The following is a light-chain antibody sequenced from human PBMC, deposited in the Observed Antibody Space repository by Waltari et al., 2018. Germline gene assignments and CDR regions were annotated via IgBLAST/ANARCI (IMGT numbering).Light chain of an antibody. CDR3: QQYRDTPYT. CDR2: WAS. CDR1: PSIFYSSNNKDY. Sequence: DIVMTQSPDSLAVSLGERATIQCKSSPSIFYSSNNKDYLAWYQLKPGQPPKLLIYWASTRESGVPDRFSGSGTGTDFTLTISSLQTEDVATYYCQQYRDTPYTFGQGTNLEI. V-gene: IGKV4-1*01. J-gene: IGKJ2*01.